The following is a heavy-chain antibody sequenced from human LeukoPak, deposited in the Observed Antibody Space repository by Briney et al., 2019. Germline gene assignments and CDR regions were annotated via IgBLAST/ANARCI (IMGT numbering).Heavy chain of an antibody. CDR3: ARDLGCSSTSCYLY. D-gene: IGHD2-2*01. CDR2: IIPILGIA. J-gene: IGHJ4*02. V-gene: IGHV1-69*04. Sequence: SVKVSCNASGGTFSSYTISWVRQAPGQGLEWMGRIIPILGIANYAQKFQGRVTITADKSTSTAYMELSSLRSEDTAVYYCARDLGCSSTSCYLYWGQGTLVTVSS. CDR1: GGTFSSYT.